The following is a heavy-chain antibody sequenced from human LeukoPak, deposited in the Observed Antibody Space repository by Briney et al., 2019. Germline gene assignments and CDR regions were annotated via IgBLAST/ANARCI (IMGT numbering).Heavy chain of an antibody. Sequence: SETLSLTCTVSGGSISSSSYYWGWIRQPPGKGLEWIGSIYYSGSTYYNPSLKSRVTISVDTSKNQFSLKLSSVTAADTAVYYCASGYTGDYWGQGTLVTVSS. CDR1: GGSISSSSYY. CDR3: ASGYTGDY. V-gene: IGHV4-39*01. D-gene: IGHD1-26*01. CDR2: IYYSGST. J-gene: IGHJ4*02.